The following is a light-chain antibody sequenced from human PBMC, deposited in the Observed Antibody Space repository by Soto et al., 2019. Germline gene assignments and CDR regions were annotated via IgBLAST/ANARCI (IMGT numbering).Light chain of an antibody. CDR1: QSVSSSF. V-gene: IGKV3-20*01. J-gene: IGKJ2*01. Sequence: EVVLTQSPGTLSLSPGERATLSCRASQSVSSSFLAWYQHKPGQAPRLLIYAASSRATGIPDRFSGSGSGTDFTLNISRLAPEDFAVYYCQQYGSSPRYTFGQGTKLEIK. CDR3: QQYGSSPRYT. CDR2: AAS.